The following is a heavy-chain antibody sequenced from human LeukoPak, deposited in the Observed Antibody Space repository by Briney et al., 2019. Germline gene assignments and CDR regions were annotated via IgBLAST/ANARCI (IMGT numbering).Heavy chain of an antibody. CDR1: GFTFSSYE. Sequence: GGSLRLSCAASGFTFSSYEMNWVRQAPGKGLEWVSYISSSGSTIYYADSVKGRFTISRDNAKNSLYLQMNSLRAEDKAVYYCARHFPMAAGGSWGQGTLVTVSS. J-gene: IGHJ5*02. CDR3: ARHFPMAAGGS. D-gene: IGHD6-13*01. CDR2: ISSSGSTI. V-gene: IGHV3-48*03.